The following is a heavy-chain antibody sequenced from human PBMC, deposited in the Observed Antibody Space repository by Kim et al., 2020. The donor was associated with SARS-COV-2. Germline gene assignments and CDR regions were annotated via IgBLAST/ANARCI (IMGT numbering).Heavy chain of an antibody. CDR3: ARVRAVQLLNY. Sequence: SETLSLTCTVSGGSISSYYWSWIRQPPGKGLEWIGYIYYSGSTNYNPSLNSRVTISVDTSKNQFSLKLSSVTAADTAVYYCARVRAVQLLNYWGQGTLVTVSS. CDR1: GGSISSYY. D-gene: IGHD5-18*01. J-gene: IGHJ4*02. CDR2: IYYSGST. V-gene: IGHV4-59*01.